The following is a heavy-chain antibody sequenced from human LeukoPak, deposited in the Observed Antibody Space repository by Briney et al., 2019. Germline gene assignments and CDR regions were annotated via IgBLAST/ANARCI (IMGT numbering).Heavy chain of an antibody. J-gene: IGHJ4*02. Sequence: ASETLSLTCTVSGGSIINYYWSWIRQPPGKGLEWIGYVYYTGSTNYNPSLKSRVTISVDTSKNQFSLKLSSVTAADTAVYYCARVQIGYSYGLFDYWGQGTLVTVSP. CDR3: ARVQIGYSYGLFDY. CDR1: GGSIINYY. V-gene: IGHV4-59*01. CDR2: VYYTGST. D-gene: IGHD5-18*01.